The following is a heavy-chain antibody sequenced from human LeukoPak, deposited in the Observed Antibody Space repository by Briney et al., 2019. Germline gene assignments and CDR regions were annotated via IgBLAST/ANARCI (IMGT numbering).Heavy chain of an antibody. CDR2: IYTSGST. D-gene: IGHD3-16*01. CDR1: GGSISSGSYY. J-gene: IGHJ5*02. CDR3: ARGNDWVGWTNWFDP. V-gene: IGHV4-61*02. Sequence: SETLSLTCTVSGGSISSGSYYWSWIRQPAGKGLEWIGRIYTSGSTNYNPSLKSRVTISVDTSKNQFSLKLSSVTAADTAVYYCARGNDWVGWTNWFDPWGQGTLVTVSS.